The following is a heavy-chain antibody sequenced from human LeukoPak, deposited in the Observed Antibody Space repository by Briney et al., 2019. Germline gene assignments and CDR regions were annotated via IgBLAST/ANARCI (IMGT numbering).Heavy chain of an antibody. J-gene: IGHJ4*02. CDR1: GGSISSYY. CDR3: ASITVDTAMVYFDY. Sequence: SETLSLTCTVSGGSISSYYWSWIRQPPGKGLEWIGYIYYSGSTNYNPSLKSRVTISVDTSKNQFSLKLSSVTAADTAVYYCASITVDTAMVYFDYWRQGTLVTVSS. V-gene: IGHV4-59*08. D-gene: IGHD5-18*01. CDR2: IYYSGST.